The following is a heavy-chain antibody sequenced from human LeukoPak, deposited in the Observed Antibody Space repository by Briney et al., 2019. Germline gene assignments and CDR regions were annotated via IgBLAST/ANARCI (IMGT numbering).Heavy chain of an antibody. D-gene: IGHD2-2*01. V-gene: IGHV3-30*18. J-gene: IGHJ5*02. Sequence: GGSLRLSCAASGFTFSIYGMHWVRQAPGKGLEWVAVISYDGSNKYYADSVKGRFTISRDNSKNTLYLQMNSLRAEDTAVYYCAKDAHDIVEPAAIGNWFDPWGQGTLVTVSS. CDR3: AKDAHDIVEPAAIGNWFDP. CDR2: ISYDGSNK. CDR1: GFTFSIYG.